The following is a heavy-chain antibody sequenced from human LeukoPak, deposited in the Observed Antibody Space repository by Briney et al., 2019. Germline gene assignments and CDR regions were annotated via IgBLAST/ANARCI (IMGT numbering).Heavy chain of an antibody. CDR3: AKVSASSRTYHGADS. CDR1: GFTFRDYA. CDR2: ISDYGGDT. D-gene: IGHD6-13*01. V-gene: IGHV3-23*01. Sequence: GGSLRLSCAASGFTFRDYAMTWVRQPPGKGLEWVSGISDYGGDTHYADSVKGRFSISRDNSRNTLYLQMNSLRVDDTAIYYCAKVSASSRTYHGADSWGQGTLVTV. J-gene: IGHJ4*02.